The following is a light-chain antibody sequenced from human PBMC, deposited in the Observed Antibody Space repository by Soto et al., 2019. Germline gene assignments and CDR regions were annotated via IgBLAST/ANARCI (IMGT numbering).Light chain of an antibody. Sequence: DIVMTQSPDSLAVSLSERATINCKASQSVLSSSNSKNYLACFQQKPGQPPKMLIAWASTRESGVPDRFSGSGSGTDFTLTISSLQAEDVAVYYCQQYYGVVPGFGQGTKVEIK. CDR2: WAS. J-gene: IGKJ1*01. V-gene: IGKV4-1*01. CDR3: QQYYGVVPG. CDR1: QSVLSSSNSKNY.